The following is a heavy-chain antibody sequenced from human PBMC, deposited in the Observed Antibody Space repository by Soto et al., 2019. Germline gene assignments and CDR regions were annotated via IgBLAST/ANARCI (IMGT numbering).Heavy chain of an antibody. Sequence: QVQLPQWGAGLLRPSETLSLTCAVYGGSFSGYYWSWIRQPPGKGLQWIGKINHIGTTNYNPSLKSRVPISVDTSKNQFSLKLSSVTAADTAVYYCARFDSSGWYFDYWGQGNLVIVSS. CDR2: INHIGTT. V-gene: IGHV4-34*01. CDR1: GGSFSGYY. J-gene: IGHJ4*02. CDR3: ARFDSSGWYFDY. D-gene: IGHD6-19*01.